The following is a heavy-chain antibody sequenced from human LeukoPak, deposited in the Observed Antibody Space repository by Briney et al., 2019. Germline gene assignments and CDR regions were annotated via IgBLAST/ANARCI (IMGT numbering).Heavy chain of an antibody. Sequence: GGSLRLSCAASGFTVSSNYMSWVRQAPGKGLEWVSVIYSGGSTYYADSVKGRFTISRDNSKNTLYLQMNSLRAEDTAVYYCARGLAAYDSGGYYYRDYYYYYGMDVWGQGTTVTVSS. CDR2: IYSGGST. D-gene: IGHD3-22*01. CDR1: GFTVSSNY. V-gene: IGHV3-53*01. CDR3: ARGLAAYDSGGYYYRDYYYYYGMDV. J-gene: IGHJ6*02.